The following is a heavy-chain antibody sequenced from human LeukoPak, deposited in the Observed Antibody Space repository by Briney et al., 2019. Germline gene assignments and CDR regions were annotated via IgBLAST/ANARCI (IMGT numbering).Heavy chain of an antibody. CDR2: IKQDGSEQ. V-gene: IGHV3-7*01. J-gene: IGHJ6*03. CDR3: ARVGPSYYYYYMDA. CDR1: GFTFSSSW. Sequence: GRSLRLSCSASGFTFSSSWMTWVRQAPGKGLEWVANIKQDGSEQYTADSLKGRFTISRDNDKKLVFLQMNSLRVDDTAVYYCARVGPSYYYYYMDAWGNGTTVIVSS.